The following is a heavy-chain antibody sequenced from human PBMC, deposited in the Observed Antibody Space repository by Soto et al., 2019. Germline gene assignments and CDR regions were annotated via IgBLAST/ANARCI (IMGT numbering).Heavy chain of an antibody. Sequence: PGGSLRLSCAASGFTFSSYWMSWFRQAPGRGLEWVANIKQDGSEENCVDSVKGRFTISRDNAKNALYLQMNSLRVEDTAVYYCAREIAARLWGKGTTVTVSS. D-gene: IGHD6-6*01. CDR1: GFTFSSYW. CDR2: IKQDGSEE. J-gene: IGHJ6*04. CDR3: AREIAARL. V-gene: IGHV3-7*01.